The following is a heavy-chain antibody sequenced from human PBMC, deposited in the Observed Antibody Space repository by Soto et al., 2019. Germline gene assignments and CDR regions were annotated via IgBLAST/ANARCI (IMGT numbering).Heavy chain of an antibody. Sequence: SETLSLTCTVSGGSISSGGYYWSWIRQHPGKGLEWIGYIYYSGSTYYNPSLKSRVTISVDTSKNQFSLKLSSVTAADTAVYYCARAPPGIAAAGTSRAVDYWGQGTLVTVSS. CDR3: ARAPPGIAAAGTSRAVDY. CDR2: IYYSGST. D-gene: IGHD6-13*01. J-gene: IGHJ4*02. CDR1: GGSISSGGYY. V-gene: IGHV4-31*03.